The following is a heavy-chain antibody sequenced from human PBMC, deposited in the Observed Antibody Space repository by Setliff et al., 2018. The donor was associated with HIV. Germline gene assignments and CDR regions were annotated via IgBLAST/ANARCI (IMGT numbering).Heavy chain of an antibody. CDR2: IRYDESDK. CDR1: GVIFNNLW. Sequence: PGGSLRLSCAASGVIFNNLWMHWVRQVPGKGLVWVTFIRYDESDKDYADSVKGRFTISRDNSKNTLYLQMNRLRSEDTAVYYCAKNLFSSRWSPLDSWGQGALVTVSS. J-gene: IGHJ4*02. CDR3: AKNLFSSRWSPLDS. V-gene: IGHV3-30*02. D-gene: IGHD6-13*01.